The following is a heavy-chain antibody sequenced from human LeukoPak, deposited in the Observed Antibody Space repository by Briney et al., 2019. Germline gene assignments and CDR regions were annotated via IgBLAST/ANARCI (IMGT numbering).Heavy chain of an antibody. CDR3: AKDRGSSGYYHGNYFDY. CDR1: GFTFDDYA. V-gene: IGHV3-9*01. J-gene: IGHJ4*02. Sequence: GGSLRLSCAASGFTFDDYAMHWVRQAPGKGLEWVSGISWNSGSIGYADSVKGRFTISRDNTKNSLFLQMNSLRAEDTALYYCAKDRGSSGYYHGNYFDYWGQGTLVTVSS. CDR2: ISWNSGSI. D-gene: IGHD3-22*01.